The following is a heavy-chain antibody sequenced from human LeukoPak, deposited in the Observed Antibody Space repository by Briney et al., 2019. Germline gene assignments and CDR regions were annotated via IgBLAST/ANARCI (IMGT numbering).Heavy chain of an antibody. CDR3: AKKMTITGWLYYFDY. CDR2: ISDSGDST. J-gene: IGHJ4*02. CDR1: GFTFSSYA. Sequence: GGSLRLSCAVCGFTFSSYAMSWVRQAPGRGLEWVSAISDSGDSTYYADSVKGRFTVSRDNSKNTLYLQMNSLRAEDTAVYYCAKKMTITGWLYYFDYWGQGTLVTVSS. D-gene: IGHD5-24*01. V-gene: IGHV3-23*01.